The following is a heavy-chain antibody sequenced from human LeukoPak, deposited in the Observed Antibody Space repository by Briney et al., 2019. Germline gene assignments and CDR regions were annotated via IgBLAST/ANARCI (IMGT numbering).Heavy chain of an antibody. V-gene: IGHV4-59*01. J-gene: IGHJ5*02. CDR3: ATDRQEGGSGSYWFVP. Sequence: SETLSLTCTVSRGSITTYYWSWIRQPAGKGLEWIGNVYHSGSTTYNHSLKSRVSMSVDMSKNQFSLNLRSVTAADTATYYCATDRQEGGSGSYWFVPWGQGTQVTVSS. CDR1: RGSITTYY. CDR2: VYHSGST. D-gene: IGHD3-10*01.